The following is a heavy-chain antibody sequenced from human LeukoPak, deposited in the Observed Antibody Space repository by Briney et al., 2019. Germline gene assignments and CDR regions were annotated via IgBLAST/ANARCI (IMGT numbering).Heavy chain of an antibody. V-gene: IGHV3-23*01. D-gene: IGHD6-19*01. J-gene: IGHJ4*02. CDR2: ISGSGGST. CDR1: GFTFSSYA. CDR3: AIYGYSSGWPFDY. Sequence: GRSLRLSCAASGFTFSSYAMSWVSQAPGKGLEWDSAISGSGGSTYYADSVKGRFTISRDNSKNTLYLQMNSLRAEDTAVYYCAIYGYSSGWPFDYWGQGTLVTVPS.